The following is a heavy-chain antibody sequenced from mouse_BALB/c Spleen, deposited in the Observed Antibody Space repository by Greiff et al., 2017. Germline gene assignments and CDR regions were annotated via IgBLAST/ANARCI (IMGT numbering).Heavy chain of an antibody. CDR2: ISCYNGAT. Sequence: LVKTGASVKISCKASGYSFTGYYMHWAKQSHGKSLEWIGYISCYNGATSYNQKFKGKATFTVDTSSSTAYMQFNSLTSEDSAVYYCARGYGGYPWCFDVWGAGTTVTVSS. CDR1: GYSFTGYY. J-gene: IGHJ1*01. D-gene: IGHD2-3*01. V-gene: IGHV1S34*01. CDR3: ARGYGGYPWCFDV.